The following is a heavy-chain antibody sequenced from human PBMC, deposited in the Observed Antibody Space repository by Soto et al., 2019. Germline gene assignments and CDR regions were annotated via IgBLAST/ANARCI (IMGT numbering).Heavy chain of an antibody. CDR2: IYSGGRN. CDR1: GAAISSSY. Sequence: PSRTLSPTCTVPGAAISSSYWSWIRQPAGKGMEWIGRIYSGGRNNYNPSLKSRVTMSVDTSKNQFSLRLSSVTAADTAMYYCARGSSRWDYWGQGALVTVSS. V-gene: IGHV4-4*07. CDR3: ARGSSRWDY. J-gene: IGHJ4*02. D-gene: IGHD6-13*01.